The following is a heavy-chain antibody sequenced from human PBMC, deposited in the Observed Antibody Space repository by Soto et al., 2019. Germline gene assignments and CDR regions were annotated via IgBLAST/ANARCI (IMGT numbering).Heavy chain of an antibody. D-gene: IGHD5-18*01. CDR2: INQDGSEK. CDR1: GFTFRTYW. J-gene: IGHJ6*02. V-gene: IGHV3-7*05. Sequence: EVQLVESGGGLVQPGGSLRLSCGASGFTFRTYWLSWVRQVPGKGLEWVANINQDGSEKNYVDSVKGRFTISRDNAKNSLHLQMSSLIAEDTALYYCARDVRTSWYSYDYHGMYVWGQGTTGTVSS. CDR3: ARDVRTSWYSYDYHGMYV.